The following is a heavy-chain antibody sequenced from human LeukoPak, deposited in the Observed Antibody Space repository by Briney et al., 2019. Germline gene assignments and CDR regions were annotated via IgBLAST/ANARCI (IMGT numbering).Heavy chain of an antibody. CDR2: IKPSGGST. Sequence: ASVKVSCKASGYTFSSYYIHWVRQAPGQGLEWMGMIKPSGGSTSYAQKFQGRVTMSRDTSTSIVYMELSSLKSEDTAVYYCARGRFDPWGQGTLVTVSS. CDR1: GYTFSSYY. CDR3: ARGRFDP. J-gene: IGHJ5*02. V-gene: IGHV1-46*01.